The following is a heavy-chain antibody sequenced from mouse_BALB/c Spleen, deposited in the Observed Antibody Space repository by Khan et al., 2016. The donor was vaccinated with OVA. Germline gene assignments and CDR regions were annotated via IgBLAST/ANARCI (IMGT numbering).Heavy chain of an antibody. Sequence: EVQLQQSGPELVKPGASVKISCKASGYSFTDYTMNWVKQSHGKNLEWIGLINPYNVGTTYNQKFKGKATLTVDKSSSTAHMELLSLTSADSAVCYRSRGGYGGFAYWGQGTLVTVSA. CDR2: INPYNVGT. CDR3: SRGGYGGFAY. D-gene: IGHD1-1*01. V-gene: IGHV1-26*01. J-gene: IGHJ3*01. CDR1: GYSFTDYT.